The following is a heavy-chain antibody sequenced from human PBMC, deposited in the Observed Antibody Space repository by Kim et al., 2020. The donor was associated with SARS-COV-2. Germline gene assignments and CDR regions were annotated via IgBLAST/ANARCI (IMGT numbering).Heavy chain of an antibody. J-gene: IGHJ4*02. CDR1: GFIFGDYA. D-gene: IGHD2-2*01. CDR2: IRSKTYGGAT. CDR3: TRADPSTEGGDY. Sequence: GGSLRLSCTASGFIFGDYAMSWFRQAPGKGLEWVGFIRSKTYGGATKYAASVKGRFAISRDDSKNIAYLQMNSLKTEDTAVYYCTRADPSTEGGDYWGQGTLVTVSS. V-gene: IGHV3-49*03.